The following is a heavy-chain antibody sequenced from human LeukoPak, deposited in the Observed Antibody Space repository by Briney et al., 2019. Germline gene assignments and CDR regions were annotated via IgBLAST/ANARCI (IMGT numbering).Heavy chain of an antibody. CDR2: ISSSSNYI. CDR1: GFTFSSYS. V-gene: IGHV3-21*01. Sequence: KAGGSLRLSCAASGFTFSSYSMNWVRQAPGKGLEWVSSISSSSNYIYYADSVKGRFTISRDNAKNSLYLQMNSLRAEDTAVYYCARVFRGGSSSWFDKYYFDYWGQGTLVTVSS. J-gene: IGHJ4*02. CDR3: ARVFRGGSSSWFDKYYFDY. D-gene: IGHD6-6*01.